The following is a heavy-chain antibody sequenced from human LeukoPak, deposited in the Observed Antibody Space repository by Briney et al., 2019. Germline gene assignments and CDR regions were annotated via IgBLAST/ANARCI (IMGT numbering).Heavy chain of an antibody. Sequence: PSGTLSLTCAVSGGSISGSNWWSWVRPAPGKGLEWIGEIYHSGSTNYNPSLKSRVTISVDKSKNQLSLRLNSVTAADTAVYYCARAIWFGEGHDYWGQGTLVTVSS. CDR2: IYHSGST. J-gene: IGHJ4*02. CDR3: ARAIWFGEGHDY. V-gene: IGHV4-4*02. D-gene: IGHD3-10*01. CDR1: GGSISGSNW.